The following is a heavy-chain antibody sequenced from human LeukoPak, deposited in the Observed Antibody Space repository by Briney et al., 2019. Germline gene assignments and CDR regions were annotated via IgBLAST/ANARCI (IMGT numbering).Heavy chain of an antibody. D-gene: IGHD1-26*01. Sequence: ASVRVSCRVSVSVLRLISAVWVTQAPGKGLEWMGTVGHEDGTTIHAQKFQGRFSMTGATATDTADMVMSSRMSEDTAIYYYSTGGIVFDFWGQGTLVTVSS. J-gene: IGHJ4*02. CDR1: VSVLRLIS. CDR2: VGHEDGTT. V-gene: IGHV1-24*01. CDR3: STGGIVFDF.